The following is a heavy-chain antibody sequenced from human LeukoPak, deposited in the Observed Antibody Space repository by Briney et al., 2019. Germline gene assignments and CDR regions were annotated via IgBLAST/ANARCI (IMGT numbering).Heavy chain of an antibody. Sequence: PGGSLRLSCAASGFSFSNYGMHWVRQAPGKGLEWVAVFWYDGSNTYYADSVKGRFTISRDTSKNTLYLQMNSLRAEDTAVYYCAKDVGRGWDYFDSWGQGSLVTVSS. CDR2: FWYDGSNT. D-gene: IGHD1-26*01. J-gene: IGHJ4*02. CDR1: GFSFSNYG. V-gene: IGHV3-33*06. CDR3: AKDVGRGWDYFDS.